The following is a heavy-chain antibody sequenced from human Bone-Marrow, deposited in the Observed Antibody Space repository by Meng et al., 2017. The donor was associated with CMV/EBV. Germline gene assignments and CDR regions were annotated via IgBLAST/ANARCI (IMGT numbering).Heavy chain of an antibody. D-gene: IGHD3-16*01. CDR2: IYYSGST. CDR3: ARDLTFRGFDP. J-gene: IGHJ5*02. V-gene: IGHV4-59*01. CDR1: GGSISYYY. Sequence: SETLSLTCTVSGGSISYYYWSWIRQPPGKGLEWIGYIYYSGSTNYNPFLKSRVTISVDTSKNQFSLKLSSVTAADTAVYYCARDLTFRGFDPWGQGTLVTVSS.